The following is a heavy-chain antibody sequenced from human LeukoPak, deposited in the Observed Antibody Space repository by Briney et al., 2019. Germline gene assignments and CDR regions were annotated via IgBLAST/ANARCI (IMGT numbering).Heavy chain of an antibody. J-gene: IGHJ4*02. Sequence: EPSETLSLTCTVSGYSISSGYYWGWIRQPPGKGLEWIGSIYHSGSTYYNPSLKSRVTISVDTSKNQFSLKLSSVTAADTAVYYCARSHIAVAVSHFDYWGQGTLVTVSS. CDR1: GYSISSGYY. V-gene: IGHV4-38-2*02. CDR2: IYHSGST. CDR3: ARSHIAVAVSHFDY. D-gene: IGHD6-19*01.